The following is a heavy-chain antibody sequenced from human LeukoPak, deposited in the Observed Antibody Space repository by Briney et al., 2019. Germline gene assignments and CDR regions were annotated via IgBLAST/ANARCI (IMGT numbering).Heavy chain of an antibody. D-gene: IGHD2-21*01. J-gene: IGHJ4*02. CDR1: GGSFSGYY. CDR2: IYYSGST. V-gene: IGHV4-34*01. Sequence: PSETLSLTCAVYGGSFSGYYWSWIRQPPGKGLEWIGSIYYSGSTYYNPSLKSRVTISVDTSKNQFSLKLSSVTAADTAVYYCARVIPRPSWFDYWGQGTLVTVSS. CDR3: ARVIPRPSWFDY.